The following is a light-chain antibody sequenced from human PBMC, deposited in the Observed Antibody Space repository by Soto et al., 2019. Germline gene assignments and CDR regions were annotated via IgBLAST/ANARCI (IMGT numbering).Light chain of an antibody. J-gene: IGLJ3*02. CDR1: SGINVGTYR. CDR2: YKSDSDK. Sequence: QSVLTQPSSLSASPGASASLTCTLRSGINVGTYRIYWYQQKPGSPPQYLLRYKSDSDKQQGSGVPSRFSGSKDASANAGILLISGLQSEDEADYYCMIWHSSAWVFGGGTKVTVL. V-gene: IGLV5-45*03. CDR3: MIWHSSAWV.